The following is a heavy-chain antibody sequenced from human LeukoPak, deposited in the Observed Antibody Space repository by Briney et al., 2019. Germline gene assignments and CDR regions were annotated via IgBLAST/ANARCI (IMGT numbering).Heavy chain of an antibody. Sequence: GGSLRLSCAAYRFTFSSYEMNWVRQAPGKGLEWVSSISSSSIMIYYADSVKGRFTITRDDAKNSLYLQMNSLRAEDTAVYYCARATYDSSDYWGQGTLVTVSS. CDR2: ISSSSIMI. CDR1: RFTFSSYE. CDR3: ARATYDSSDY. V-gene: IGHV3-48*03. J-gene: IGHJ4*02. D-gene: IGHD3-22*01.